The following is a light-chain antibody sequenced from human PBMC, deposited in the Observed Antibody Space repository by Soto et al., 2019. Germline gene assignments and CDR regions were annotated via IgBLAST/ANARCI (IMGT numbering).Light chain of an antibody. J-gene: IGLJ1*01. CDR2: SNN. Sequence: QSVLTQPPSASGAPGQRVTISCSGSSSNFGSNTVNWYQQLPGTAPKLLIYSNNQRPSGVPDRFSGSKSGTSASLAISGLQSEDEADYYCAAWDDSLNGPHVFGTGTKVTVL. V-gene: IGLV1-44*01. CDR3: AAWDDSLNGPHV. CDR1: SSNFGSNT.